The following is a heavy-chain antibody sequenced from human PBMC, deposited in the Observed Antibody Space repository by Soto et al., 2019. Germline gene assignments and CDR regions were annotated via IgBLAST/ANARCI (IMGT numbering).Heavy chain of an antibody. CDR1: VGSISSGDYY. Sequence: PSETLSLTCTVSVGSISSGDYYWSWIRQPPGKGLEWIGYIYYSGSTYYNPSLKSRVTISVDTSKNQFSLKLSSVTAADTAVYYCARVYGDYVHYFDYWGQGTLVTVSS. CDR2: IYYSGST. J-gene: IGHJ4*02. D-gene: IGHD4-17*01. V-gene: IGHV4-30-4*01. CDR3: ARVYGDYVHYFDY.